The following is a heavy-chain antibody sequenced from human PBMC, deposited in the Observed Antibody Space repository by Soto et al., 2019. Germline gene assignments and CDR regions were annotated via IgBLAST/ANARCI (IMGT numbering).Heavy chain of an antibody. V-gene: IGHV4-30-2*01. CDR2: VFHSGST. J-gene: IGHJ2*01. CDR1: GGSIRSGGYS. Sequence: QLQLQESGSGLVKPSQTLSLTCTVSGGSIRSGGYSWSSLRQPPGKGLGSIGYVFHSGSTYYSPSLKSRYTISVDGANNLFSLELSSVTSADRAICYCAREGVSGSPDWYFNVWRRGTLVTVSS. D-gene: IGHD1-26*01. CDR3: AREGVSGSPDWYFNV.